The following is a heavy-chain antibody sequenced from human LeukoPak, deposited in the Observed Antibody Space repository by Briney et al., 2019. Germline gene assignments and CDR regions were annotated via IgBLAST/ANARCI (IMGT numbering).Heavy chain of an antibody. D-gene: IGHD3-22*01. Sequence: ASVKVSFKASAYTFTRYVISWVRQAPGQGLEWMGWISCYNGNTHYAQNYQGRLTMTTDTSTSTAYMELRSLRSDDTAVYYCARDPSNTSGYNAWFDYWGQGTLVTVSS. V-gene: IGHV1-18*01. CDR3: ARDPSNTSGYNAWFDY. CDR1: AYTFTRYV. CDR2: ISCYNGNT. J-gene: IGHJ4*02.